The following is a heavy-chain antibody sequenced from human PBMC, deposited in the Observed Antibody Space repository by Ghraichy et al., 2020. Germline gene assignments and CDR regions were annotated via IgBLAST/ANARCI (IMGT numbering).Heavy chain of an antibody. CDR3: EREPPIYDYDSSGETLDVDY. V-gene: IGHV3-11*01. D-gene: IGHD3-22*01. CDR2: ISSSGSTR. J-gene: IGHJ4*02. Sequence: LSLTCAASGFTFSDYYMSWIRQAPGKGLEWVSYISSSGSTRYYAASVKGRFTISRDNAKNSLYLQMNSLRAEDTAVYYCEREPPIYDYDSSGETLDVDYWGQGTLVTVSS. CDR1: GFTFSDYY.